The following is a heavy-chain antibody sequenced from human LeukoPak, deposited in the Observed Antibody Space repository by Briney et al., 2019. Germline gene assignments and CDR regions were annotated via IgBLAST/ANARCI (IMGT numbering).Heavy chain of an antibody. J-gene: IGHJ4*02. CDR1: GYTFTSYY. CDR3: ASPASEPASCGWYYFDH. V-gene: IGHV1-46*01. Sequence: GASVKVSCKASGYTFTSYYMHWVRQAPGQGLEWIGIINPSIGSTTYAQKFQGRVTMTRDTSTSTVYMDLSSLSSEDTAVYYCASPASEPASCGWYYFDHWGQGTLVTVSA. CDR2: INPSIGST. D-gene: IGHD6-19*01.